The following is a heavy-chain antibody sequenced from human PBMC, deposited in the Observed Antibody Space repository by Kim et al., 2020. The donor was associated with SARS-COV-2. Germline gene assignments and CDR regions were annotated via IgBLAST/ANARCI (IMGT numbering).Heavy chain of an antibody. Sequence: ESVKGRFTISRDNSKNTLYLQMNSLRAEDTAVYYCAKEDYGDYVDLYYFDYWGQGTLVTVSS. CDR3: AKEDYGDYVDLYYFDY. V-gene: IGHV3-23*01. D-gene: IGHD4-17*01. J-gene: IGHJ4*02.